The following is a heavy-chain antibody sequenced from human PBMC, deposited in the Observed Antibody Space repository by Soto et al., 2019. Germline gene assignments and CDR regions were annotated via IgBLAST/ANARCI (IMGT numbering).Heavy chain of an antibody. D-gene: IGHD3-9*01. Sequence: GESLKISWKGSGYRFTSYWISWVRQMPGKGLEWMGRIDPSDSYTNYSPSFQGHVTISADKSISTAYLQGSSLKASDTAMYYCARHLRDDILSCLDYYYSYGMYVLAQRTTVTVS. V-gene: IGHV5-10-1*01. CDR3: ARHLRDDILSCLDYYYSYGMYV. J-gene: IGHJ6*02. CDR1: GYRFTSYW. CDR2: IDPSDSYT.